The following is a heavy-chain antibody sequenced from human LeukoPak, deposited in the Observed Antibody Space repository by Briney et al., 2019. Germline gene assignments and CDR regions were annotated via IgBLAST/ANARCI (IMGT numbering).Heavy chain of an antibody. Sequence: ASVKVSCKASGYTFTGYYMHWVRQAPGQGLEWMGRINPNSGGTNYAQKFQGRVTMTRDTSISTAYMELSRLRSDDTAVYYCARDYGSGKGFDPWGQGTLVTVSS. J-gene: IGHJ5*02. CDR3: ARDYGSGKGFDP. CDR2: INPNSGGT. CDR1: GYTFTGYY. D-gene: IGHD3-10*01. V-gene: IGHV1-2*02.